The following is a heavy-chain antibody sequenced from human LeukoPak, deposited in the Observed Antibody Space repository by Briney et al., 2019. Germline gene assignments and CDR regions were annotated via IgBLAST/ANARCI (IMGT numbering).Heavy chain of an antibody. V-gene: IGHV3-74*01. Sequence: GGSLRLSCAASGFTFSNYWMHWVRQAPGKGPVWVSRIKSDGSSTRFADSVQGRFTISRDNGKNTLYLQMNSLRAGDTAVYYCARGGDSSNWYPGYFDYWGQGAMVTVSS. J-gene: IGHJ4*02. CDR2: IKSDGSST. CDR3: ARGGDSSNWYPGYFDY. D-gene: IGHD6-13*01. CDR1: GFTFSNYW.